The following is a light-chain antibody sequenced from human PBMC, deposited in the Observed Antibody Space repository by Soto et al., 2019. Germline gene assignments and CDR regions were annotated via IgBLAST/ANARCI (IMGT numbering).Light chain of an antibody. Sequence: QSVLTQSPSASGTPGQRVTISCSGSSSNIGSNYVYWYQQLPGTAPKLLIYRNNHRPSGVPDRFSGSNSGTTASLAISGLRYEDEADYYCAAWDDSLSGPVFGGGTKLTVL. J-gene: IGLJ2*01. CDR2: RNN. CDR3: AAWDDSLSGPV. V-gene: IGLV1-47*01. CDR1: SSNIGSNY.